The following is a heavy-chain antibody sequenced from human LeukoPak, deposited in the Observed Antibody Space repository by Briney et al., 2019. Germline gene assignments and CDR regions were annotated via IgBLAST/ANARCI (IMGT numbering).Heavy chain of an antibody. V-gene: IGHV4-4*07. CDR1: GGSISSYY. Sequence: PSETLSLTCTVSGGSISSYYWSWIRQPAGKGLEWIGRIYTSGSTNYNPSLKSRVTMSVDTSKNQVSLKLSSVTAADTAVYYCATGVIMVRGVSLYGMDVWGQGTTVTVSS. CDR2: IYTSGST. J-gene: IGHJ6*02. CDR3: ATGVIMVRGVSLYGMDV. D-gene: IGHD3-10*01.